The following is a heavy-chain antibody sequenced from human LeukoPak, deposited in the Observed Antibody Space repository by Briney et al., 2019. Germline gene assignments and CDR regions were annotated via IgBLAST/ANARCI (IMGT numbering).Heavy chain of an antibody. V-gene: IGHV3-23*01. J-gene: IGHJ4*02. D-gene: IGHD5-12*01. CDR2: IGGSDTNT. CDR1: GFTFSSYA. CDR3: AKVQYTDYDMNFDS. Sequence: PGGSLRLSCAASGFTFSSYAMSWVRQAPGXGLECVSAIGGSDTNTYYADSVKGRFTISRDNSKNSLYLQINSLRADDTALCYCAKVQYTDYDMNFDSWGQGTLVTVSS.